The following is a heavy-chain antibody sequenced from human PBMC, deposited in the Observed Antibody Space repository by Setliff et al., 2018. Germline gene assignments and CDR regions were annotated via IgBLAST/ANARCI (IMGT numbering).Heavy chain of an antibody. Sequence: ASVKVSCKASGYTFTSYGISWVRQAPGQGLEWMRWISAYNGNTNYAQKLQGRVTMTTDTSTSTAYMELRSLRSDDTAVYYCARTYCGGDCYPSPFDYWGQGTLVTVSS. CDR1: GYTFTSYG. J-gene: IGHJ4*02. CDR3: ARTYCGGDCYPSPFDY. D-gene: IGHD2-21*02. V-gene: IGHV1-18*01. CDR2: ISAYNGNT.